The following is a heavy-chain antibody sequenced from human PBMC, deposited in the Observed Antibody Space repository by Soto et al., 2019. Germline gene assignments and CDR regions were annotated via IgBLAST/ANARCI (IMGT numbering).Heavy chain of an antibody. Sequence: TSETLSLTCTVSGGSISSGGYYWSWIRQHPGKGLEWIGSIYSSGSTYYNPSLNSRVTVSVDTSKNQFSLKVTSVTAADTAAYYCARLYGYCIRNSCHGHYAMDVWGQGTTVTVSS. CDR2: IYSSGST. V-gene: IGHV4-39*01. J-gene: IGHJ6*02. CDR3: ARLYGYCIRNSCHGHYAMDV. D-gene: IGHD2-2*01. CDR1: GGSISSGGYY.